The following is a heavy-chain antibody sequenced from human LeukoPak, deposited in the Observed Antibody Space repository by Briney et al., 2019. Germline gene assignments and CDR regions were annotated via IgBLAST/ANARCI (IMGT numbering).Heavy chain of an antibody. CDR1: GFTFSSYE. J-gene: IGHJ6*02. CDR2: ISNSGSII. V-gene: IGHV3-48*03. CDR3: ARGSGLVVRGDTMDV. Sequence: PGGSLRLSCAASGFTFSSYEMNWVRQAPGKGLEWVSYISNSGSIIHYADSVKGRFTISRDNAKNSLSLQMNSLRAEDTAVYYCARGSGLVVRGDTMDVWGQGTTVTVFS. D-gene: IGHD2-2*01.